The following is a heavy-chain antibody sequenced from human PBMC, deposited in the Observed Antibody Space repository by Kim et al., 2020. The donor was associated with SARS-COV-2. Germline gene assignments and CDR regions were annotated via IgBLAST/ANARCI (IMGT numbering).Heavy chain of an antibody. Sequence: GRFTISGDNSKNTMYLQMNSLRAEDTAVYYCAKDLITGEEEHYYYYGMDVWGQGTTVTVSS. D-gene: IGHD7-27*01. J-gene: IGHJ6*02. V-gene: IGHV3-23*01. CDR3: AKDLITGEEEHYYYYGMDV.